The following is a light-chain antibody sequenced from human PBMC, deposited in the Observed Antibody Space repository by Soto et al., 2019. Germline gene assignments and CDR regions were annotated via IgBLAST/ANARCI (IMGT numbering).Light chain of an antibody. CDR3: HQYATSPQT. CDR1: QSVPKNY. Sequence: EIVLTQSPGTLSLSPGERATLSCRASQSVPKNYLAWYQHKPGQAPRLLIYGPSSRATGIPDRFSSSGSGTDFTLSISRLEPEDFAVYYCHQYATSPQTFGQGTKVEIK. V-gene: IGKV3-20*01. J-gene: IGKJ1*01. CDR2: GPS.